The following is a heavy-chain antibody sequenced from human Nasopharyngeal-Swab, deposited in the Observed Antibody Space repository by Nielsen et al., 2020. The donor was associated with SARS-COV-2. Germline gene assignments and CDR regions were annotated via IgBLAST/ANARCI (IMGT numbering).Heavy chain of an antibody. CDR1: GGTFSSYA. V-gene: IGHV1-69*13. CDR2: IIPIFGTA. D-gene: IGHD2-15*01. Sequence: SVKVSCKASGGTFSSYAISWVRQAPGQGLEWMGGIIPIFGTANYAQKFQGRVTITADESTSTAYMELRSLRSDDTAVYYCARGGGGTRRFDPWGQGTLVTVSS. CDR3: ARGGGGTRRFDP. J-gene: IGHJ5*02.